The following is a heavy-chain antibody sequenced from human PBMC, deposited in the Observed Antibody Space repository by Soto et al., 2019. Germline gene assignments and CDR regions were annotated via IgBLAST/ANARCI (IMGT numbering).Heavy chain of an antibody. D-gene: IGHD3-16*01. Sequence: GGSLRLSCAASGFTFPNYDMLWVRQAPGKGLEWVSTFGSAGDIYYSDSVKGRFTISRDNARNSLYLQMNSLRAADTAVYYCARGGPNWDYYFYGMDVWGQGT. J-gene: IGHJ6*02. V-gene: IGHV3-13*01. CDR3: ARGGPNWDYYFYGMDV. CDR1: GFTFPNYD. CDR2: FGSAGDI.